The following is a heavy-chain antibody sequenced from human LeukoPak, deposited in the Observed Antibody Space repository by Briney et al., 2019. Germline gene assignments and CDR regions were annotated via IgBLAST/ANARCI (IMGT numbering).Heavy chain of an antibody. V-gene: IGHV1-18*04. CDR3: ARDRPDILTGYAYYYGMDV. CDR2: INAYHGNT. Sequence: ASVKVSCKASGYTFISYGISWVRQAPGQGLEWMGWINAYHGNTNYAQKLQGRVTMTTDTSTSTAYMELRSLRSDDTAVYYCARDRPDILTGYAYYYGMDVWGKRTTVTVSS. CDR1: GYTFISYG. J-gene: IGHJ6*04. D-gene: IGHD3-9*01.